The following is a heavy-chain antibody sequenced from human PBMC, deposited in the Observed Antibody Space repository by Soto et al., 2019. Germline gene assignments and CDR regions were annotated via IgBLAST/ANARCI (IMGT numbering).Heavy chain of an antibody. CDR2: ISVDNGNT. CDR1: GYTFTDYD. D-gene: IGHD4-4*01. J-gene: IGHJ5*02. CDR3: ARTSVSNYNWFDP. V-gene: IGHV1-18*01. Sequence: QGQLVQSGAEVKKPGASVKVSCKASGYTFTDYDISWVRQAPGQGLEWMGWISVDNGNTKYVESLQGRVTMTTDTSPSPAYLEVRRLRSGGTAVYSWARTSVSNYNWFDPWGQGTLVAVSS.